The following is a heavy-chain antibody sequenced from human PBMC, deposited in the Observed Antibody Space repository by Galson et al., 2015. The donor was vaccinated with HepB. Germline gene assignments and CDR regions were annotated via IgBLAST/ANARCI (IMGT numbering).Heavy chain of an antibody. CDR1: GFTFSSYA. V-gene: IGHV3-23*01. Sequence: SLRLSCAASGFTFSSYAMSWVRQAPGKGLEWVSAISGSGGSTYYADSVKGRFTISRDNSKNTLYLQMNSLRAEDTAVYYCAKDFMCSSTSCYFDDAFDIWGQGTMVTVSP. J-gene: IGHJ3*02. CDR3: AKDFMCSSTSCYFDDAFDI. D-gene: IGHD2-2*01. CDR2: ISGSGGST.